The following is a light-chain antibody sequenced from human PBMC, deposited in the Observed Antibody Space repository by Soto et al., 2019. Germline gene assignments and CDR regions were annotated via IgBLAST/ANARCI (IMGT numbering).Light chain of an antibody. Sequence: QSVLTQPASVSGSPGQSITISCTGTSSDVGTYNLVSWYQQHPGKAPKLMIYEDNKRPSGVSNRFSGSKSGNTASLTVSGLQAEDESYYYCCSYAGSYTFVFGGGTKLTVL. CDR2: EDN. J-gene: IGLJ2*01. CDR3: CSYAGSYTFV. CDR1: SSDVGTYNL. V-gene: IGLV2-23*01.